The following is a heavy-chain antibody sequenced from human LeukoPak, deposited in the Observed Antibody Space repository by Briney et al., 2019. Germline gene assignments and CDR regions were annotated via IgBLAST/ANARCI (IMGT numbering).Heavy chain of an antibody. J-gene: IGHJ4*02. CDR2: IHPGDSDN. Sequence: GEALKISFKASGYPFTNYWIGWGRDTPGKGVGWMGIIHPGDSDNSYRTSFQGEVTISVEESTSTPSLPWPSLKASDTAIYYCARHAGYCTGGKCYSFYYFDYWGQGTLVTVSS. CDR1: GYPFTNYW. V-gene: IGHV5-51*01. CDR3: ARHAGYCTGGKCYSFYYFDY. D-gene: IGHD2-15*01.